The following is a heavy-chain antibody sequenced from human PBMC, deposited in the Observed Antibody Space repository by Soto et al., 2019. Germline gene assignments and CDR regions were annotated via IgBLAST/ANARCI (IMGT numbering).Heavy chain of an antibody. D-gene: IGHD6-19*01. Sequence: SETLSLTCAVYGGSFSGYYWSWIRQPPGKGLEWIGYIYYSGSTYYNPSLKSRVTISVDTSKNQFSLRLISVTAADTALYYCARRYGWLYFDYWGQGSLVTVSS. V-gene: IGHV4-59*08. CDR1: GGSFSGYY. CDR3: ARRYGWLYFDY. J-gene: IGHJ4*02. CDR2: IYYSGST.